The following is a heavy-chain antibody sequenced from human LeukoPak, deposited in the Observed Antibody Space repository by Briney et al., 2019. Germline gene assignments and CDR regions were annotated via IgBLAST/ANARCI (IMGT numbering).Heavy chain of an antibody. CDR1: GGSISSYY. CDR3: ARALRYCTSTSCYGCFDP. D-gene: IGHD2-2*01. V-gene: IGHV4-59*08. Sequence: SETLSLTCTVSGGSISSYYWSWIRQPPGKGLEWIGYIYYSGSTNYNPSLKSRVTISVDTSKNQFSLKLSSVTAADTAVYYCARALRYCTSTSCYGCFDPWGQGTLVTVSS. CDR2: IYYSGST. J-gene: IGHJ5*02.